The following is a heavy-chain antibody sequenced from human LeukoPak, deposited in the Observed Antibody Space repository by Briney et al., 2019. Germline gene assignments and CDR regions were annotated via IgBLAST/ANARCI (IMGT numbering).Heavy chain of an antibody. CDR1: GFTFSNYN. Sequence: GGSLRLSCAASGFTFSNYNMNWVRQAPGKGLEWVSSITSTSSYIYYADSVKGRFTISRDNAENSLYLQMNSLRAEDTAVYYCARDPYSGSYGDYYYYYMDVWGTGTTVTISS. D-gene: IGHD1-26*01. CDR3: ARDPYSGSYGDYYYYYMDV. CDR2: ITSTSSYI. J-gene: IGHJ6*03. V-gene: IGHV3-21*01.